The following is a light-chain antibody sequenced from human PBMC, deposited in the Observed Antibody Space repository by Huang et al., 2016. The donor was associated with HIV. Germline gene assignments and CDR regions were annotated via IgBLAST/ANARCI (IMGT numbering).Light chain of an antibody. V-gene: IGKV1-17*03. Sequence: DIQMTQSPSAMSASVGDRVTITCQASQGISNYLAWFQQKPGKVPKRLIYAASNLQSGVPSSFSGSGSWKEFTLTISRLQPEDFATYFCLQHNTYPWTFGQGTRVEI. CDR1: QGISNY. CDR3: LQHNTYPWT. J-gene: IGKJ1*01. CDR2: AAS.